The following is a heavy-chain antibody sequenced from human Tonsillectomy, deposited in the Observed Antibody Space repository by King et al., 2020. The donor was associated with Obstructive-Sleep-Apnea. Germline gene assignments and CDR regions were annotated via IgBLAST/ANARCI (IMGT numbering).Heavy chain of an antibody. Sequence: VQLQESGPGLVKPSETLSLTCTVSGYSISSGYYWGWLRQPPGKGLEWIGSIYHSGSTYYNPSLKSRVTISVDTSKNQFSLKLSSVTAADTAVYYCARVGYDYGDYEDYWGQGTLVTVSS. CDR2: IYHSGST. V-gene: IGHV4-38-2*02. J-gene: IGHJ4*02. CDR1: GYSISSGYY. CDR3: ARVGYDYGDYEDY. D-gene: IGHD4-17*01.